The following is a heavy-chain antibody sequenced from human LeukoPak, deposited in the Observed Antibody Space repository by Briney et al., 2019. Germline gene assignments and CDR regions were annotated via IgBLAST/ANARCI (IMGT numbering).Heavy chain of an antibody. CDR3: ARPSNYYDSSGYYLEYFQH. CDR1: GYTFTSYD. D-gene: IGHD3-22*01. Sequence: ASVKVSCKASGYTFTSYDINWVRQATGQGLEWMGWMNPNSGNTGYAQKFQGRVTMTRNTSISTVYMELSSLRSEDTAVYYCARPSNYYDSSGYYLEYFQHWGQGTLVTVSS. CDR2: MNPNSGNT. V-gene: IGHV1-8*01. J-gene: IGHJ1*01.